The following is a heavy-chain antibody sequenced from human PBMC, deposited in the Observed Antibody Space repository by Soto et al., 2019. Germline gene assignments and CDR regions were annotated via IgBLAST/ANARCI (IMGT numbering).Heavy chain of an antibody. CDR2: IYYSGST. V-gene: IGHV4-59*01. CDR3: ARVARGNYGTIDY. D-gene: IGHD3-10*01. J-gene: IGHJ4*02. Sequence: PSETLSLTCTVSGGSISSYYWSWIRQPPGKGLEWIGYIYYSGSTNYNPSLKSRVTISVDTSKNQFSLKLSSVTAADTAVYYGARVARGNYGTIDYWGEGTLVTVSS. CDR1: GGSISSYY.